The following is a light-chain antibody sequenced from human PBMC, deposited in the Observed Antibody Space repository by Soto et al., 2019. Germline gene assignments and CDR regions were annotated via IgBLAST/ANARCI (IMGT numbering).Light chain of an antibody. Sequence: QSALTQPASVSGSPGQSITISCTGTSSDVGRYNYVSWYQQYPGKAPKLIIFEVSIRPSGVSNRFSGSKSGTTASLTISGLHIEDEADYSCSSYTSRTSVVFGGGTKLTVL. CDR1: SSDVGRYNY. J-gene: IGLJ2*01. CDR3: SSYTSRTSVV. V-gene: IGLV2-14*01. CDR2: EVS.